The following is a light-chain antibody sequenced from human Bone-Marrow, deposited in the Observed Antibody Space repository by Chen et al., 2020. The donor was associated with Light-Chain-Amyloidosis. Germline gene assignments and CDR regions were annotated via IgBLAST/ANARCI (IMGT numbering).Light chain of an antibody. V-gene: IGKV3-15*01. CDR2: GAS. CDR1: QSVSSN. CDR3: QQYNNWPLA. J-gene: IGKJ1*01. Sequence: EIVMTQSPATLSVSPGETATLSCMASQSVSSNLAWYQQKPGQSPRLLIYGASSRATGIPARFSGSGSGTEFTLTISSLQSEDFAVYYCQQYNNWPLAFGQGTRVEIK.